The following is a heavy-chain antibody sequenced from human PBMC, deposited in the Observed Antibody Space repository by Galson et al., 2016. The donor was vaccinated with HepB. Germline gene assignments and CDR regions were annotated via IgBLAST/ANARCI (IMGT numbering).Heavy chain of an antibody. D-gene: IGHD6-19*01. V-gene: IGHV3-33*08. CDR3: AREDPNIAVAALDY. CDR2: IWYDGTNK. CDR1: GFAFSNYW. J-gene: IGHJ4*02. Sequence: SLRLSCAASGFAFSNYWMHWVRQAPGEGLESVAFIWYDGTNKFYADSVKGRFTISRDNSKNTLYLQLNSLRAEDTAVYYCAREDPNIAVAALDYWGQGTLVTVSS.